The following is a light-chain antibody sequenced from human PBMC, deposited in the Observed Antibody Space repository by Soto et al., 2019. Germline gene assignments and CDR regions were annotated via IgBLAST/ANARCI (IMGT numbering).Light chain of an antibody. CDR1: SSNIGSNT. V-gene: IGLV1-44*01. Sequence: QSVLTQSPSASGSSGQKVSISCSGSSSNIGSNTVNWYQLVPGTAPKLLIYSNDQRPPAVPGRLSGAKSGTSASLTISGLQSEDEADYYCATWDASLNNVIFGGGTKVTVL. J-gene: IGLJ2*01. CDR3: ATWDASLNNVI. CDR2: SND.